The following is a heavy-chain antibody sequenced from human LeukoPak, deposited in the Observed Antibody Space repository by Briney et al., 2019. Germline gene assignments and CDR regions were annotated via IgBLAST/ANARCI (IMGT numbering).Heavy chain of an antibody. CDR1: GFTFSSYW. Sequence: GGSLRLSCAASGFTFSSYWMSWVRQAPGKGLEWVGRIKSKTDGGTTDYAAPVKGRFTISRDDSKNTLYLQMNSLKTEDTAVYYCTTDQSYDSSDYYYWGQGTLVTVSS. CDR2: IKSKTDGGTT. D-gene: IGHD3-22*01. CDR3: TTDQSYDSSDYYY. J-gene: IGHJ4*02. V-gene: IGHV3-15*01.